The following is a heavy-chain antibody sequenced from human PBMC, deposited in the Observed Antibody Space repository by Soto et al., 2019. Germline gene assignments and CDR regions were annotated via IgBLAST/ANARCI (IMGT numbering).Heavy chain of an antibody. V-gene: IGHV1-3*01. CDR1: GYTFTSYA. CDR3: ASDWGYCSGGSCYGFDP. CDR2: INAGNGNT. D-gene: IGHD2-15*01. Sequence: ASVKVSCKASGYTFTSYAMHWVRQAPGQRLEWMGWINAGNGNTKYSQKFQGRVTITRDTSASTAYMELSSLRSEDTAVYYCASDWGYCSGGSCYGFDPWGQGTLVTVSS. J-gene: IGHJ5*02.